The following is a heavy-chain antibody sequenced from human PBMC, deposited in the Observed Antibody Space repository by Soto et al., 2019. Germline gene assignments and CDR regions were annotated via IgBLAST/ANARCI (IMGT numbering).Heavy chain of an antibody. D-gene: IGHD3-16*02. J-gene: IGHJ4*02. CDR3: ARDGERVITFGGVIVPTTFDY. CDR1: GFTFSSYG. Sequence: QVPLVESGGGVVQPGRSLRLSCAASGFTFSSYGMHWVRQAPGKGLEWVAVIWYDGSNKYYADSVKGRFTISRDNSKNTLYLQMNSLRAEDTAVYYCARDGERVITFGGVIVPTTFDYWGQGTLVTVSS. CDR2: IWYDGSNK. V-gene: IGHV3-33*01.